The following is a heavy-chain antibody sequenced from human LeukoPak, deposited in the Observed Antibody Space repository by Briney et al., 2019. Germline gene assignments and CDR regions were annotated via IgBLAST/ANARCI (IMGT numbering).Heavy chain of an antibody. CDR1: GFTFSSYD. V-gene: IGHV3-48*03. D-gene: IGHD4-17*01. CDR3: ARLGYGDYDLDY. CDR2: ISGSGNTI. J-gene: IGHJ4*02. Sequence: GGSLRLSCAASGFTFSSYDMSWVRQAPGKGLEWVSYISGSGNTIYYADSVKGRFTISRDNAKNSLYLQMNSLRAEDTAVYYCARLGYGDYDLDYWGQGTLVTVSS.